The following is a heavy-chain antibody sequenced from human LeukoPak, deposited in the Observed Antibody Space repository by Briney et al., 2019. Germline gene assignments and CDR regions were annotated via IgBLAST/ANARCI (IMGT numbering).Heavy chain of an antibody. CDR3: ARGGVSAPYARSEYYFDY. Sequence: PSETLSLTCTVSGVSISLYYWSWIRQPPGKGLERIGYIYYSGSTTYNPSLKSRLTISVDTSNNQFSLKLSSVTAADTAVYYCARGGVSAPYARSEYYFDYWGQGALVTVSS. CDR1: GVSISLYY. J-gene: IGHJ4*02. CDR2: IYYSGST. D-gene: IGHD2-8*01. V-gene: IGHV4-59*01.